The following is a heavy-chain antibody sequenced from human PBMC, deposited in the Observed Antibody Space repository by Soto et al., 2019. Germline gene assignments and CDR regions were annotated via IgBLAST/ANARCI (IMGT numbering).Heavy chain of an antibody. CDR3: ARHDYRNEHWFDT. D-gene: IGHD3-16*01. J-gene: IGHJ5*02. V-gene: IGHV3-74*01. Sequence: GGSLRLSCAASGFTFSDYWMHWVRQAPGKGLVWVARINSKGVSTTYADSVKGRFTISRDNSKNSLYLQLSNVRPDDTALYLCARHDYRNEHWFDTWGRGTAVTVSS. CDR1: GFTFSDYW. CDR2: INSKGVST.